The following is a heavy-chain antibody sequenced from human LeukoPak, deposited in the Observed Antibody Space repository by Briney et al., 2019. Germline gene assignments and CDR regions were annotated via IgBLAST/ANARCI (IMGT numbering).Heavy chain of an antibody. CDR2: INPNSGGT. CDR1: GYTFTGYY. Sequence: ASVKVSCKASGYTFTGYYMHWVRQAPGQGLEWMGWINPNSGGTNSAQKFQGRVTMTRDTSISTAYMELSRLRSDDTAAYYCARDYITYYDILTGYYPSNWFDPWGQGTLVTVSS. J-gene: IGHJ5*02. D-gene: IGHD3-9*01. CDR3: ARDYITYYDILTGYYPSNWFDP. V-gene: IGHV1-2*02.